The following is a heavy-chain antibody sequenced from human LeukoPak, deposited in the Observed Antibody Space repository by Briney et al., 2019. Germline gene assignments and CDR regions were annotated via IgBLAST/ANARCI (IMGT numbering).Heavy chain of an antibody. Sequence: ASVKVSCKVSGYTLTELVIHWVRQAPGKGLEWMGGFDHEDGETIYAEKFQGRVTLTDDTSVDTAYMELSGLRSEDTAVYYCARVYGSGSGPRQLAHWGQGTLVTVSS. J-gene: IGHJ4*02. CDR2: FDHEDGET. CDR1: GYTLTELV. D-gene: IGHD3-10*01. CDR3: ARVYGSGSGPRQLAH. V-gene: IGHV1-24*01.